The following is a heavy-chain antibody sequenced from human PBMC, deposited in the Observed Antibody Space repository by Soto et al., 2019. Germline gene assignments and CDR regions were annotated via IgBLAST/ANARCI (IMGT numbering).Heavy chain of an antibody. Sequence: SETLSLTCAVYGGSFSGYYWSWIRQPPGKGLEWIGEINHSGSTNYNPSLKSRVTISVDTSKNQFSLKLGSVTAADTAVYYCARVMVQYSSRFLQVGYGMAVWGQGTTVT. CDR1: GGSFSGYY. CDR2: INHSGST. J-gene: IGHJ6*02. D-gene: IGHD6-13*01. CDR3: ARVMVQYSSRFLQVGYGMAV. V-gene: IGHV4-34*01.